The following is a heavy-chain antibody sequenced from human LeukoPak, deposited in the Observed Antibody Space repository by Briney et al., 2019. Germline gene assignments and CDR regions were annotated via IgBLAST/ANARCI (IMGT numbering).Heavy chain of an antibody. CDR1: GYFLTELS. CDR2: FDPEDGEK. CDR3: ATETTAGTLDY. D-gene: IGHD6-13*01. V-gene: IGHV1-24*01. Sequence: ASVKVSCTVSGYFLTELSMHWVRQAPGKGLEWMGGFDPEDGEKIYAQKFQGRVTMTEDTSTDTAYMELSSLRSDDTAVYYCATETTAGTLDYWGQGTLVTVSS. J-gene: IGHJ4*02.